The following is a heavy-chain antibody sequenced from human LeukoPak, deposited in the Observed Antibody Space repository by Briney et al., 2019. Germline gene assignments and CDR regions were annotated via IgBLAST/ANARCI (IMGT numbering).Heavy chain of an antibody. CDR3: ATTSYSAGNDS. V-gene: IGHV3-53*01. CDR2: IYSGGST. D-gene: IGHD2-21*01. CDR1: GFTVSSTY. Sequence: GGSLRLSCAASGFTVSSTYMSWVRQAPGKGLEWVSVIYSGGSTYYADSVRGRFSISRDNSKNTLYLQMNSLRAEDTAVYYCATTSYSAGNDSWGQGTLVTVSS. J-gene: IGHJ4*02.